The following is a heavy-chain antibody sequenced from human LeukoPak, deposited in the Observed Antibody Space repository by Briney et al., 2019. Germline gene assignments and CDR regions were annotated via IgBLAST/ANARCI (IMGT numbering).Heavy chain of an antibody. J-gene: IGHJ4*02. CDR1: GFTFTSSA. V-gene: IGHV1-58*02. Sequence: SVKVSCKASGFTFTSSAMQWVRQARGQRLEWIGWIVVGSGNTNYAQKFQERVTITRDMSTSTAYMELSSLRSEDTAVYYCAALAVAGELFDYWGQGTLVTVSS. CDR2: IVVGSGNT. CDR3: AALAVAGELFDY. D-gene: IGHD6-19*01.